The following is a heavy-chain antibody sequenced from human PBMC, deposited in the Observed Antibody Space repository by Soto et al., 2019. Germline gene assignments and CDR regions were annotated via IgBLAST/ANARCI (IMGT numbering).Heavy chain of an antibody. D-gene: IGHD3-9*01. J-gene: IGHJ4*02. CDR1: GFTFSSYA. CDR2: ISGSGGST. CDR3: AKIRYFDWLLHPPDY. V-gene: IGHV3-23*01. Sequence: GGSLRLSCAASGFTFSSYAMSWVRQAPGKGLEWVSAISGSGGSTYYADSVKGRFTISRDNSKNTLYPQMNSLRAEDTAVYYCAKIRYFDWLLHPPDYWGQGTLVTVSS.